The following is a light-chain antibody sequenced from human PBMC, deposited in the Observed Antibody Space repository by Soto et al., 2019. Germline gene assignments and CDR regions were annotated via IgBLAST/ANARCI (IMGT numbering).Light chain of an antibody. CDR1: NSDIGFYDF. Sequence: QSALTQPPSASGSPGQSVTISCTGTNSDIGFYDFVSWYQHHPGKAPRLIIYEVVQRPSGVPDRFSGSKSGNTASLTVSGLQAADEADYFCKSYAGRNTYVFGSGTKLTVL. J-gene: IGLJ1*01. V-gene: IGLV2-8*01. CDR2: EVV. CDR3: KSYAGRNTYV.